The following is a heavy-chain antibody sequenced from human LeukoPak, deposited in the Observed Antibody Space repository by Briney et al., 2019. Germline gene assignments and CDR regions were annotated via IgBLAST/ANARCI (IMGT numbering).Heavy chain of an antibody. CDR3: ASQDERITMVRGVIRFDY. J-gene: IGHJ4*02. CDR1: GGSISSSSYY. D-gene: IGHD3-10*01. V-gene: IGHV4-39*01. Sequence: PSETLSLTCTVSGGSISSSSYYWGCIRQPPGKGLEWIGSIYYSGSTYYNPSLKSRVTISVDTSKNQFSLKLSSVTAADTAVYYCASQDERITMVRGVIRFDYWGQGTLVTVSS. CDR2: IYYSGST.